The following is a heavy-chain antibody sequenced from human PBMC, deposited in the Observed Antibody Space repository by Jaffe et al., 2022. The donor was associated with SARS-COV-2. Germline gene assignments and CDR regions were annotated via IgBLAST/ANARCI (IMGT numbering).Heavy chain of an antibody. Sequence: QVQLQQWGAGLLKPSETLSLTCAVYGGSFSGYYWSWIRQPPGKGLEWIGEINHSGSTNYNPSLKSRVTISVDTSKNQFSLKLSSVTAADTAVYYCARRGQWLVLYYFDYWGQGTLVTVSS. J-gene: IGHJ4*02. V-gene: IGHV4-34*01. D-gene: IGHD6-19*01. CDR2: INHSGST. CDR3: ARRGQWLVLYYFDY. CDR1: GGSFSGYY.